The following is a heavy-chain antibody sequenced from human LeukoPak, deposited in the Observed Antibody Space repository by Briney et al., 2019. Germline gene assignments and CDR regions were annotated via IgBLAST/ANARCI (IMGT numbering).Heavy chain of an antibody. D-gene: IGHD5-18*01. CDR2: TYTSGST. CDR3: ARVSSARGYQHYYYYMDV. J-gene: IGHJ6*03. CDR1: GGSISSGSYY. V-gene: IGHV4-61*02. Sequence: TLSLTCTVSGGSISSGSYYWSWIREPAGKGLEWIGRTYTSGSTNYNPSLKSRVTISVDTSKNQFSLKLSSVTAADTAVYYCARVSSARGYQHYYYYMDVWGKGTTVTVSS.